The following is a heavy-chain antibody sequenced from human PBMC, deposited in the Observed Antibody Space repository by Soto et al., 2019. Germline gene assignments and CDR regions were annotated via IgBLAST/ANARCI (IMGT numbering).Heavy chain of an antibody. CDR3: ARDPSYYGMDV. Sequence: SVKVSCKASGGTFSSYAISWVRQAPGQGLEWMGGIIPIFGKANYAQKYQGRVTITTDESASTAYMELSSLRSEDTAVYYCARDPSYYGMDVWGQGTTVTVSS. CDR1: GGTFSSYA. V-gene: IGHV1-69*05. J-gene: IGHJ6*02. CDR2: IIPIFGKA.